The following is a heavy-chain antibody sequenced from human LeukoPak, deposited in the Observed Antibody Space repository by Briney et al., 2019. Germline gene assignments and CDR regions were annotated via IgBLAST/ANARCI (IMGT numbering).Heavy chain of an antibody. CDR3: ARLGATHVADASDI. Sequence: GGSLRLSCAASGFTFSSYGMHWVRQAPGKGLEWVAVIWYDGSNKYYADSVKGRFTISRDNSKNTLYLQMNSLRAEDTAVYYCARLGATHVADASDIWGQGTKVTVSS. V-gene: IGHV3-33*08. J-gene: IGHJ3*02. CDR2: IWYDGSNK. D-gene: IGHD1-26*01. CDR1: GFTFSSYG.